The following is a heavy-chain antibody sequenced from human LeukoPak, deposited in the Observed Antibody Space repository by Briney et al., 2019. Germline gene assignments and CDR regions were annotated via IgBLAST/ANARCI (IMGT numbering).Heavy chain of an antibody. CDR2: ISGGGGST. D-gene: IGHD1-26*01. CDR1: GFTFSTYT. CDR3: AKGGKWDVTPFDY. J-gene: IGHJ4*02. Sequence: QSGGSLRLSCVASGFTFSTYTMNWIRQAPGKGLKWVSTISGGGGSTYYADSVKGRFTISRDNSKNTLYLQVNSLRAEDTAVYYCAKGGKWDVTPFDYWGQGTLVTVSS. V-gene: IGHV3-23*01.